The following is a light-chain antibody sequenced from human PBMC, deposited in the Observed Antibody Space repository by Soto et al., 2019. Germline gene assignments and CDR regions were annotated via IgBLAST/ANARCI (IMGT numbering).Light chain of an antibody. Sequence: EILMTQSPATVSVSPGERATLSCRASQNVINSVACYQQKPGQAPRLLIYGASSRSTGTPARISGSGSGTEFTLTISSAQSEDFAVYYCQHYHTWPLAFGGGTKVEIK. CDR2: GAS. CDR3: QHYHTWPLA. CDR1: QNVINS. V-gene: IGKV3-15*01. J-gene: IGKJ4*01.